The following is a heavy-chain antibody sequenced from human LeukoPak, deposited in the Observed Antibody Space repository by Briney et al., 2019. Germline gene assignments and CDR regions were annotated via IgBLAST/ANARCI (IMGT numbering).Heavy chain of an antibody. J-gene: IGHJ4*02. CDR2: ISGSGGST. CDR1: GFTFSGYA. D-gene: IGHD3-16*02. Sequence: PGGSLRLSCAASGFTFSGYAMSWVRQAPGKGLEWVSAISGSGGSTYYADSVKGRFTISRDNAKNSLYLQMNSLRAEDTAVYYCAREYYDYVWGSYRWYYFDYWGQGTLVTVSS. V-gene: IGHV3-23*01. CDR3: AREYYDYVWGSYRWYYFDY.